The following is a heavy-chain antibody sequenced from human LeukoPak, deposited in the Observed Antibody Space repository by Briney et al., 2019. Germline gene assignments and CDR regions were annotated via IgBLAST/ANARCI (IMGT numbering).Heavy chain of an antibody. Sequence: GGSLRLSCAGSGFTFSSYSMNWVRQAPGKGLEGVSYISSSGSTVYYADSVKGRFTISRDNAKNSLYLQMNSLRAEDTAIYYCATYRQVLLPFESWGQGTLVTVSS. V-gene: IGHV3-48*01. D-gene: IGHD2-8*02. J-gene: IGHJ4*02. CDR3: ATYRQVLLPFES. CDR2: ISSSGSTV. CDR1: GFTFSSYS.